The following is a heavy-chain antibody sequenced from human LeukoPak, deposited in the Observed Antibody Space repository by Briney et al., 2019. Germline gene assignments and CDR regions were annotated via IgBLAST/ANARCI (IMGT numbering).Heavy chain of an antibody. Sequence: GESLKISCKGSGYSFTSYWIGWVRQAPGQGLEWMGWINPNSGGTNYAQKFQGRVTMTRDTSISTAYMELSRLRSDDTAVYYCARRLVDTAMVLWGQGTLVTVSS. J-gene: IGHJ4*02. CDR2: INPNSGGT. V-gene: IGHV1-2*02. D-gene: IGHD5-18*01. CDR1: GYSFTSYW. CDR3: ARRLVDTAMVL.